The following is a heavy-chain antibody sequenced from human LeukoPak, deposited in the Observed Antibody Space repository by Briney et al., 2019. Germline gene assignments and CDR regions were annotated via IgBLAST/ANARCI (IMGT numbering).Heavy chain of an antibody. V-gene: IGHV3-49*03. CDR2: IRSKAYGGTT. D-gene: IGHD5-18*01. CDR1: GFTFGDYA. CDR3: TRSLDTAMVTEYRFDP. Sequence: GGSLRLSCTASGFTFGDYAMSWFRQAPGKGLEWVGFIRSKAYGGTTEYAASVKGRFTISRDDSKSIAYLQMNSLKTEDTAVYYCTRSLDTAMVTEYRFDPWGQGTLVTVSS. J-gene: IGHJ5*02.